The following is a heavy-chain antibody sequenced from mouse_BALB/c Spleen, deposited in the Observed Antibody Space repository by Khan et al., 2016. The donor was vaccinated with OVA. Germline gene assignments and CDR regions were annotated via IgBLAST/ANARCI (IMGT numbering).Heavy chain of an antibody. J-gene: IGHJ1*01. V-gene: IGHV14-3*02. Sequence: VQLKQSGAELVKPGASVKLSCTASGFNIKDTYIHWVKQRPKQGLEWIGRITPANGNTEYDPKFQGKATMRADTSSNTAYLQLSSLTSGDTAVYYWVRPSYDPRNFDVWGAGTTVTGSS. CDR2: ITPANGNT. CDR3: VRPSYDPRNFDV. D-gene: IGHD2-3*01. CDR1: GFNIKDTY.